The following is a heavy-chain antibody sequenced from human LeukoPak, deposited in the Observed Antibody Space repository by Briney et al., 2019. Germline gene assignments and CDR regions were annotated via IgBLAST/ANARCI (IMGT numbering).Heavy chain of an antibody. Sequence: GGSLRLSCAASGFTFSNAWMSWVRQAPGKGLEWVAVISYDGSNKYYADSVKGRFTISRDNSKNTLYLQMNSLRAEDTAVYYCAKDEDSGSYRPNWFDPWGQGTLVTVSS. CDR1: GFTFSNAW. CDR2: ISYDGSNK. CDR3: AKDEDSGSYRPNWFDP. J-gene: IGHJ5*02. D-gene: IGHD1-26*01. V-gene: IGHV3-30*18.